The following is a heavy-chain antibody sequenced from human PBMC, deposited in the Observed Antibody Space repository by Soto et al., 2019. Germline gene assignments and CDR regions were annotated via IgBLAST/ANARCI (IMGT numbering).Heavy chain of an antibody. J-gene: IGHJ1*01. V-gene: IGHV1-18*01. CDR1: SYTFTPYG. CDR3: ARETQQWLAEYFQH. CDR2: ISAYNGNT. D-gene: IGHD6-19*01. Sequence: ALVKVSCKASSYTFTPYGLTLVRLVPGQWLECIGWISAYNGNTNYAQKLQGRVTMTTDTSTSTAYMELRSLRSDDTAVYYCARETQQWLAEYFQHWGQGTLVTV.